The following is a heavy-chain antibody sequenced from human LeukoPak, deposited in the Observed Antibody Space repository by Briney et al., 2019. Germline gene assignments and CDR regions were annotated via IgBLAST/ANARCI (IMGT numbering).Heavy chain of an antibody. CDR3: ARLPYSSSRGQDD. D-gene: IGHD6-6*01. CDR1: GGSISSYY. V-gene: IGHV4-59*08. J-gene: IGHJ4*02. Sequence: PSETLSLTCTVSGGSISSYYWSWIRQPPGKGLEWIGYIYYSGSTNYNPSPKSRVTISVDTSKNQFSLKLSSVTAAGTAVYYCARLPYSSSRGQDDWGQGTLVTVSS. CDR2: IYYSGST.